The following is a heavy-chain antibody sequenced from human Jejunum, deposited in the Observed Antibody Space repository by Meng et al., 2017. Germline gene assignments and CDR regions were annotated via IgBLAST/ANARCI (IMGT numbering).Heavy chain of an antibody. J-gene: IGHJ4*02. D-gene: IGHD1-26*01. CDR3: ARELISYAFDY. CDR1: GYTFTAYS. V-gene: IGHV1-2*06. CDR2: INTRTGGT. Sequence: AQVVRCGGGWEGPGASVKVSCKASGYTFTAYSLYWVRQAPGQGLEWMGRINTRTGGTIYTQKFYGRVTMTRDTSISTAYMELSRLRSDDTAVYYCARELISYAFDYWGQGSLVTVSS.